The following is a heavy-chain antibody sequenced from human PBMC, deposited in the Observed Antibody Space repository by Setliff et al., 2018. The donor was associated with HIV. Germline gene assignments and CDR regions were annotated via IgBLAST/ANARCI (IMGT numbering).Heavy chain of an antibody. V-gene: IGHV4-59*01. Sequence: SETLSLTCTVSGGSMSRFYWTWIRQPPGKGLEWIGFVYSTGSINYSPSFRGRLTISLDTSEYQFSLHLTSVTAADTAVYYCARAEGDAYNPRPYFDSWGPGALVTVSS. CDR1: GGSMSRFY. D-gene: IGHD1-1*01. CDR2: VYSTGSI. J-gene: IGHJ4*02. CDR3: ARAEGDAYNPRPYFDS.